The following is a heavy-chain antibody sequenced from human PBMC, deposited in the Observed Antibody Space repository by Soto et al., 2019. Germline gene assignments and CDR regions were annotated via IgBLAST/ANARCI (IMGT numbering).Heavy chain of an antibody. J-gene: IGHJ5*02. CDR3: AREVRPSYSASPFGGWFDP. V-gene: IGHV1-18*01. CDR2: ISAYNGNT. Sequence: ASVKVSCKASGYTFTSYGISWVRQAPGQGLEWMGWISAYNGNTNYAQKLQGRVTMTTDTSTSTAYMELRSLRSDDTAVYYCAREVRPSYSASPFGGWFDPWGQGTLVTVSS. D-gene: IGHD2-15*01. CDR1: GYTFTSYG.